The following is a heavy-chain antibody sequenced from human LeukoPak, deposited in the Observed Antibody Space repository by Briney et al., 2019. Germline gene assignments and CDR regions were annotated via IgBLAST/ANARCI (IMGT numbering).Heavy chain of an antibody. J-gene: IGHJ4*02. V-gene: IGHV3-11*04. Sequence: GGSLRLSCAASGFTFSEDWMNWVRQAPGKGLEWIAYLSSSGSAFSYADSVKGRFTIARDNAKNSVYLEMNSLRADDTAVYYCARSARLMKGVVEVTALDDWGQGTLVTVSS. CDR3: ARSARLMKGVVEVTALDD. CDR1: GFTFSEDW. D-gene: IGHD3-3*01. CDR2: LSSSGSAF.